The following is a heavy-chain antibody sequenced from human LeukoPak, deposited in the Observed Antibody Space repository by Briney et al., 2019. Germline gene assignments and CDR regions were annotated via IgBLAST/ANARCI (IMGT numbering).Heavy chain of an antibody. CDR3: ARDEINYGSGSYFDF. CDR1: GDSIRTYH. J-gene: IGHJ4*02. CDR2: AHYSGSG. V-gene: IGHV4-59*01. D-gene: IGHD3-10*01. Sequence: PSETLSLTCTVSGDSIRTYHWNWIRQSPGKGLEWIGYAHYSGSGNHNPSLKSRLTISVDTSKNQVSLKLSSITAADTAVYYCARDEINYGSGSYFDFWGQGTLVTVSS.